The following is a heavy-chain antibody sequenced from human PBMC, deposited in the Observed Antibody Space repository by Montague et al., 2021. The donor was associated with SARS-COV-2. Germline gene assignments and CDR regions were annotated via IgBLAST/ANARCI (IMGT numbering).Heavy chain of an antibody. CDR3: ARALSSRRGVYITTYYYSYYMDA. D-gene: IGHD3-10*01. CDR2: IYYSGST. Sequence: SETLSLTCTVSGGSISSYYWSWIRQPPGKGLEWTGYIYYSGSTNYNPSLKSRVTISVDTSKNQFSLKLNSVTAADTAVYYCARALSSRRGVYITTYYYSYYMDAWGKGTTVTVSS. CDR1: GGSISSYY. V-gene: IGHV4-59*12. J-gene: IGHJ6*03.